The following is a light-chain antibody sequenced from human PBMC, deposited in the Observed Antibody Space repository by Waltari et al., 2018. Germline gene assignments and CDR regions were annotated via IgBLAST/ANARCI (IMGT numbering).Light chain of an antibody. V-gene: IGKV1-8*01. CDR3: QQYYSYPYT. Sequence: AIRMTQSPSSLSASTGDRVTITCRASQGISSYLAWYQQKPGKAPKLLIYAASTLQSGVPSRFSDSGSVTDFNLTISCLQSEDFATYYCQQYYSYPYTFGQGTKLEIK. CDR1: QGISSY. CDR2: AAS. J-gene: IGKJ2*01.